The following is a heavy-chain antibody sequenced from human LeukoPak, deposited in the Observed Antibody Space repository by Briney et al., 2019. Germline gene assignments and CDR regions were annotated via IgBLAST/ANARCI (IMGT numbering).Heavy chain of an antibody. CDR1: GFTFSSYG. V-gene: IGHV3-23*01. CDR3: AKDQLPSMIVVEAFDY. CDR2: ISGSGGST. Sequence: GGTLRLSCAASGFTFSSYGMSWVRQAPGKGLEWVSAISGSGGSTYYADSVKGRFTISRDNSKNTLYLQMNSLRAEDTAVYYCAKDQLPSMIVVEAFDYWGQGTLVTVSS. D-gene: IGHD3-22*01. J-gene: IGHJ4*02.